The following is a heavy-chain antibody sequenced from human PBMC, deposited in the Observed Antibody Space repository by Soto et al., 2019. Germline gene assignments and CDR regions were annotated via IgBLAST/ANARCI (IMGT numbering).Heavy chain of an antibody. CDR3: ARDLSWAFDH. CDR1: GFSFRDHS. D-gene: IGHD6-13*01. CDR2: IRGTTTI. V-gene: IGHV3-48*02. Sequence: GGSLRLSCAASGFSFRDHSMNWVRQAPGKGLEWISYIRGTTTISYADSVKGRFTISRDNAENSLYLQMNSLRDEDTAVYYCARDLSWAFDHWGQGALVTVSS. J-gene: IGHJ4*02.